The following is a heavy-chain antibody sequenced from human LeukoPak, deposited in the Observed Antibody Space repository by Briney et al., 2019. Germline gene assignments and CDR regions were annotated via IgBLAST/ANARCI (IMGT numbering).Heavy chain of an antibody. J-gene: IGHJ4*02. CDR1: GYNFATAR. V-gene: IGHV5-51*01. CDR2: VYPGDSDT. Sequence: GESLNISCKASGYNFATARIAWVRQMPGKGLEWMGIVYPGDSDTKYNPSFQGHVTISADKSITTAYLQWASLKASDTAIYYCARHGRWELDYWGQGTLVSVSS. CDR3: ARHGRWELDY. D-gene: IGHD4-23*01.